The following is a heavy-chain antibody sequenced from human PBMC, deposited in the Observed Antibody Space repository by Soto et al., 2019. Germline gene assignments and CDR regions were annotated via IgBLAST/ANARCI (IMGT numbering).Heavy chain of an antibody. CDR1: GFTFRNYN. CDR3: ARTDRDFYGLNV. V-gene: IGHV3-13*05. J-gene: IGHJ6*02. Sequence: EVQLVESGGGLVQPGGSLRLSCEASGFTFRNYNMHWVRQGTGKGLEWVSGISAAGDPDYADSVAGRFTISRENAQTSLFLQMNSLRVGETVVYYCARTDRDFYGLNVWGQGTTVIVSS. CDR2: ISAAGDP.